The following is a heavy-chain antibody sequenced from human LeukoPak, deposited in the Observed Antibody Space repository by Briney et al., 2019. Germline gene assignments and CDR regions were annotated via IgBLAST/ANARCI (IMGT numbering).Heavy chain of an antibody. CDR2: ISYDGSNK. CDR1: GFTFSSYG. CDR3: AKSAPHAFDI. V-gene: IGHV3-30*18. J-gene: IGHJ3*02. Sequence: PGGSPRLSCAASGFTFSSYGMHWVRQAPGKGLEWVAVISYDGSNKYYADSVKGRFTISRDNSKNTLYLQMNSLRAEDTAVYYCAKSAPHAFDIWGQGTMVTVSS.